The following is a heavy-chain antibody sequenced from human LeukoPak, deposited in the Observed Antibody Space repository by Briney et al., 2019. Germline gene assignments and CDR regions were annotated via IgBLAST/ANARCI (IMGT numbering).Heavy chain of an antibody. Sequence: GGSLRLSCAASGFTLSSYSMNWVRQAPGKGLQWVSYISTSSTTIYYADSVKGRFTISRDNAKNSVHLQMNSLRDDDTAVYYWARGGIYPFDYWGRETLVPVP. D-gene: IGHD3-10*01. CDR2: ISTSSTTI. CDR3: ARGGIYPFDY. CDR1: GFTLSSYS. V-gene: IGHV3-48*02. J-gene: IGHJ4*02.